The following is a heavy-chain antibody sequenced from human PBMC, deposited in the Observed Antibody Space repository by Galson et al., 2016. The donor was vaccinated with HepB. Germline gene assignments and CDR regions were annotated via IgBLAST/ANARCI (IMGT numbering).Heavy chain of an antibody. CDR1: GFSYISYW. CDR3: ARGYRSGATCYGLQH. D-gene: IGHD2-15*01. J-gene: IGHJ1*01. CDR2: IYPGDSDT. Sequence: QSGAEVKKPGESLKISCKGSGFSYISYWIGWVRQMPGKGLEWMGIIYPGDSDTRYSPPFQGQVTISADKSISTAYLQWSSLRASDTAMYFCARGYRSGATCYGLQHWGQGTLVTVSS. V-gene: IGHV5-51*01.